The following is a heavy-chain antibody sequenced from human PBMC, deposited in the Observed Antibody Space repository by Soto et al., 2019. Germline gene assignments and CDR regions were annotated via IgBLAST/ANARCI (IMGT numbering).Heavy chain of an antibody. CDR2: IYSGGST. D-gene: IGHD3-10*01. J-gene: IGHJ3*02. Sequence: QPGGSLRLSCAASGFSVSSNYMSWVRQAPGKGLEWVSIIYSGGSTYYVDSVKGRFTISGDNSKNTLYLQMNSLRVEDTAVYYCARRGEGGRAFDIWGQGTMVTVSS. CDR3: ARRGEGGRAFDI. V-gene: IGHV3-53*01. CDR1: GFSVSSNY.